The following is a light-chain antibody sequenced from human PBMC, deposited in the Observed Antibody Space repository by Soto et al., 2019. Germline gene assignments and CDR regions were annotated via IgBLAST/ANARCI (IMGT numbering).Light chain of an antibody. V-gene: IGKV3-15*01. CDR2: GVS. J-gene: IGKJ1*01. Sequence: EIVMTQSPGTLSVSPGGRVTLSCRASQSVSGNLAWYQQKPGQAPRLLIYGVSTRATGIPARFSGSGSGTVFTLTVSGLQAEDFAIYYCQQYNNWWTFGQGTKVEIK. CDR3: QQYNNWWT. CDR1: QSVSGN.